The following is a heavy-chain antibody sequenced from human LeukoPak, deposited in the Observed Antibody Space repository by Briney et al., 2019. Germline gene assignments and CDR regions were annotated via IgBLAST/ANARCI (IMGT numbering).Heavy chain of an antibody. CDR1: GGTFSSYA. Sequence: SVKVSCKASGGTFSSYAISWVRQAPGQGLEWMGGIIPIFGTANYAQEFQGRVTITADESTSTAYMELSSLRSEDTAVYYCARDSSYSSGWYPWGIWGQGTLVTVSS. D-gene: IGHD6-19*01. CDR2: IIPIFGTA. V-gene: IGHV1-69*01. J-gene: IGHJ4*02. CDR3: ARDSSYSSGWYPWGI.